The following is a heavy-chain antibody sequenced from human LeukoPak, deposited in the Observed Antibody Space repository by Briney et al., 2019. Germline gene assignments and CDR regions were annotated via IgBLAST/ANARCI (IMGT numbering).Heavy chain of an antibody. CDR3: ARGVRFYNGYDFDY. V-gene: IGHV1-2*02. CDR1: GYTITEYY. CDR2: IIPNNGGT. D-gene: IGHD5-12*01. Sequence: ASVNVSCTASGYTITEYYMHWVRQAPGQGLEWMGWIIPNNGGTKYAQKFQGRVTMTRDTSISTAYLELSRLGSDDTAVYYCARGVRFYNGYDFDYWGQGTLVTVSS. J-gene: IGHJ4*02.